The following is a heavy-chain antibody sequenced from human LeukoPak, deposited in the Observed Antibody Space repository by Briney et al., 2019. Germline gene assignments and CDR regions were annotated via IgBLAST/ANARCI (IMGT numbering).Heavy chain of an antibody. CDR2: IYSGGTP. D-gene: IGHD2-8*02. V-gene: IGHV3-53*01. J-gene: IGHJ6*02. CDR3: ARGTGYRYGMDV. Sequence: TGGSLRLSCAASGFTFSSYAMSWVRQAPGKGLEWVSVIYSGGTPYYADSVKGRFTISRDNSKNTLYLQMNSLRAEDTAVYYCARGTGYRYGMDVWGQGTTVTVSS. CDR1: GFTFSSYA.